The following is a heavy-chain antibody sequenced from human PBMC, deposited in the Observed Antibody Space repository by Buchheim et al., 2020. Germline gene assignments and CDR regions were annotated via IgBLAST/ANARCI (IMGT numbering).Heavy chain of an antibody. Sequence: QVQLQQWGAGLLKPSETLSLTCAVYGGSFSGYYWSWIRQPPGKGLEWIGYIYYSGSTNYNPSLKSRVTISVDTSKNQFSLKLSSVTAADTAVYYCASQPADYYDSSGYANFDYWGQGTL. CDR3: ASQPADYYDSSGYANFDY. J-gene: IGHJ4*02. D-gene: IGHD3-22*01. CDR1: GGSFSGYY. CDR2: IYYSGST. V-gene: IGHV4-34*11.